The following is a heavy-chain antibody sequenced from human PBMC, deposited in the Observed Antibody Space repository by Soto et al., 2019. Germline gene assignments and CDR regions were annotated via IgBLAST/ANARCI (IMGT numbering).Heavy chain of an antibody. CDR3: ATGSSSIVVVPAAHNLFDY. CDR1: GYTLTELS. Sequence: QVQLVQSGAEVKKPGASVKVSCKVSGYTLTELSMHWVRQAPGKGLEWMGGFEPEDGETIYAQKFQGRVTMTEDTSTDTAYMELSSLRSEDTAVYYCATGSSSIVVVPAAHNLFDYWGQGTLVTVSS. V-gene: IGHV1-24*01. D-gene: IGHD2-2*01. J-gene: IGHJ4*02. CDR2: FEPEDGET.